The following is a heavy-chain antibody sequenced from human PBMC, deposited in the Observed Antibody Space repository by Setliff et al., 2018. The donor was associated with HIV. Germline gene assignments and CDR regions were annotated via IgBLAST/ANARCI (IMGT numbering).Heavy chain of an antibody. V-gene: IGHV3-7*03. CDR3: ARDHGGSSLV. CDR1: RFIFSTSY. D-gene: IGHD6-13*01. J-gene: IGHJ3*01. Sequence: GESLRLSCAASRFIFSTSYMTWVRQAPGRGLEWVAIINPDGSEESYVDSAKGRFTISRDNAKNSLFLQMNSLRIEDTAVYYCARDHGGSSLVWGQGTMVTVSS. CDR2: INPDGSEE.